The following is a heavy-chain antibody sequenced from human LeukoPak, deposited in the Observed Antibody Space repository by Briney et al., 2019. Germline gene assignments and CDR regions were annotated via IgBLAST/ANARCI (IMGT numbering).Heavy chain of an antibody. J-gene: IGHJ4*02. Sequence: GASVKVSCKASGYTFTGYYMHWVRQAPGQGLECMGWINPNSGGTNYAQKFQGRVTMARDTSISTAYMELSRLRSDDTAVYYCARDPSIVVVPAAIDYWGQGTLLIVFS. CDR1: GYTFTGYY. CDR3: ARDPSIVVVPAAIDY. V-gene: IGHV1-2*02. CDR2: INPNSGGT. D-gene: IGHD2-2*01.